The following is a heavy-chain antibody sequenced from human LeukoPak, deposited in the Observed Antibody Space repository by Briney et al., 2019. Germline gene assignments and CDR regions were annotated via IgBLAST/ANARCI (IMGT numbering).Heavy chain of an antibody. V-gene: IGHV3-23*01. D-gene: IGHD5-18*01. CDR2: VSASGGST. J-gene: IGHJ4*02. CDR1: AFTFRSYA. CDR3: AKGAASRGYTYMAN. Sequence: GGSLRLSCAASAFTFRSYAMIWVRQAPGKGLEWVSTVSASGGSTYHADSVKGRFTISRDNSNNTLSLQINSLRPEDTAVYYCAKGAASRGYTYMANWGQGTLVTVSS.